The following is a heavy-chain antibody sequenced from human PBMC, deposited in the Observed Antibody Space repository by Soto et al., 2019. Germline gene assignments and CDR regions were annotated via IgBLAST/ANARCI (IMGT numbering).Heavy chain of an antibody. D-gene: IGHD2-15*01. V-gene: IGHV3-64*01. J-gene: IGHJ3*02. Sequence: GGSLRLSCAASGFTFSSYAMHWVRQAPGKGLEYVSAISSNGGSTYYANSVKGRFTISRDNSKNTLYLQMGSLRAEDMAVYYCARAGGYCSGGSCYSWDDDAFDIWGQGTMVTVSS. CDR1: GFTFSSYA. CDR3: ARAGGYCSGGSCYSWDDDAFDI. CDR2: ISSNGGST.